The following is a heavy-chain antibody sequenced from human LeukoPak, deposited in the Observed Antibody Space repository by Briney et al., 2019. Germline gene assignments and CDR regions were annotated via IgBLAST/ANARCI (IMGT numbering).Heavy chain of an antibody. Sequence: GGSLRLSCAASGFTFSSDWMSWVRQAPGKGLEWVANINQDGSEKYYVDSVKGLFTISRDNAKNSLFLQMNSLRAEDTAVYYCARTEQWGHGTLVTVSS. V-gene: IGHV3-7*01. CDR2: INQDGSEK. CDR1: GFTFSSDW. CDR3: ARTEQ. J-gene: IGHJ4*01. D-gene: IGHD1/OR15-1a*01.